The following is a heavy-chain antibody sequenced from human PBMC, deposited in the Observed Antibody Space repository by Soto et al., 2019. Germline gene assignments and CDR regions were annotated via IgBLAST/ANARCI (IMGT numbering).Heavy chain of an antibody. CDR1: GFTFSSYP. V-gene: IGHV3-23*01. J-gene: IGHJ4*02. CDR3: ARGSYQFDY. CDR2: FSRKDDNA. Sequence: QPGGSLRLSCAASGFTFSSYPMTWVRQAPGKGLEWVSGFSRKDDNAHYADSVKGRFTLSRDNSKNTLYLEMNSLRAEDTAVYYCARGSYQFDYWGQGALVTVSS. D-gene: IGHD1-26*01.